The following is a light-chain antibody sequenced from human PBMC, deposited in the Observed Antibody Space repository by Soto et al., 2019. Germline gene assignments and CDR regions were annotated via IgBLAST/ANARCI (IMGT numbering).Light chain of an antibody. Sequence: DIQLTQSPSTLSASVGDRVTITCRASQSVNTWVAWFQQKPGKAPKLLIYKASTLESGVPSRFNGSGSGTDFTLTIISLLPDDFATYYCQQYDGYSKSFGQGTKLDI. CDR3: QQYDGYSKS. CDR2: KAS. CDR1: QSVNTW. J-gene: IGKJ1*01. V-gene: IGKV1-5*03.